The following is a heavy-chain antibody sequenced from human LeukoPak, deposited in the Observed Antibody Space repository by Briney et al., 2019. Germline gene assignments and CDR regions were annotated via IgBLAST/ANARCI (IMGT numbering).Heavy chain of an antibody. Sequence: GGSLRLSCAASGFIFSSYAMSWVHQAPGKGLEWVSGISGSGGGTYYADSVKGRFTISRDNSKSTLYLQMNSLRAEDTAVYYCAKDTAGELGFDIWGQGTMVTASS. CDR2: ISGSGGGT. CDR1: GFIFSSYA. V-gene: IGHV3-23*01. D-gene: IGHD1-26*01. J-gene: IGHJ3*02. CDR3: AKDTAGELGFDI.